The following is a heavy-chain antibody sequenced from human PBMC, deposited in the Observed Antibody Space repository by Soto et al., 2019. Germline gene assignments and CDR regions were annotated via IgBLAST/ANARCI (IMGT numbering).Heavy chain of an antibody. CDR1: GYTFTSYD. CDR2: MNPNSGNT. J-gene: IGHJ6*02. D-gene: IGHD2-15*01. CDR3: ARGDCSGGSCIYYYGMDV. V-gene: IGHV1-8*01. Sequence: GASVKVSCKASGYTFTSYDINWVRQATGQGLEWMGWMNPNSGNTGYAQKFQGRVTMTRNTSISTAYMELSGLRSEDTAVYYCARGDCSGGSCIYYYGMDVWGQGTTVTVSS.